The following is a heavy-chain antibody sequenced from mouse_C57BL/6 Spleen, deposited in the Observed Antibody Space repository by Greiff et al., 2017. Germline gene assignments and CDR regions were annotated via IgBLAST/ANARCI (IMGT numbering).Heavy chain of an antibody. J-gene: IGHJ4*01. CDR3: GRGGGVLYCAMDD. CDR2: IDPANGNT. CDR1: GFNIKNTY. Sequence: VQLQQSVAELVRPGASVKLSCTASGFNIKNTYMHWVKQRPEQGLEWIGRIDPANGNTKYAPKFPGQATITADTSSNTAYLQLSSLTSEDTAIYYWGRGGGVLYCAMDDWGQGTSVTVSS. V-gene: IGHV14-3*01.